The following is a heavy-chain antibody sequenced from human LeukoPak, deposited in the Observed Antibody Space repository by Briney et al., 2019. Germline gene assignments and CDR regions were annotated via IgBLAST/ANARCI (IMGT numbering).Heavy chain of an antibody. V-gene: IGHV1-18*01. D-gene: IGHD3-22*01. CDR2: ISAYNGNT. Sequence: ASVKVSFTCSAYTFTIYGISLGRQAPGQGLEWMGWISAYNGNTNYAQKLQGRVTMTTDTSTTTAYMELRSMRSDDTAVYYCARYISYYYESSGYYFDYWGEGTLVTVSS. J-gene: IGHJ4*02. CDR1: AYTFTIYG. CDR3: ARYISYYYESSGYYFDY.